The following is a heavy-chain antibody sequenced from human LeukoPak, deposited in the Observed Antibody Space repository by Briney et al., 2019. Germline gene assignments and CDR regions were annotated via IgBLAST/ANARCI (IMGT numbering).Heavy chain of an antibody. V-gene: IGHV4-4*02. CDR1: GGSISSNNW. CDR3: ARYGVWPESWFDP. J-gene: IGHJ5*02. CDR2: TYHTGST. Sequence: PSETLSLTCAVSGGSISSNNWWSWVRPPPGKGLEWIGETYHTGSTNYNPSLKSRVTISVDKSKNQFSLKLSSVTAADTAVYYCARYGVWPESWFDPWGQGILVTVSS. D-gene: IGHD2-21*01.